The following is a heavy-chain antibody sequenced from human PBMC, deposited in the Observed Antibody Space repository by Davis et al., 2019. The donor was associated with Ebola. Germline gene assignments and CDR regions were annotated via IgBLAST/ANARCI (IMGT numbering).Heavy chain of an antibody. Sequence: ASVKVSCKASGYTFTSYYIHWVRQAPGKGLEWMGWINPDSGGTNYTQKFQGRVTMTRDTSISTAYMELSRLRSDDTAVYYCAREGQQLLRLFNYYYGMDVWGQGTTVTVSS. D-gene: IGHD6-13*01. J-gene: IGHJ6*02. V-gene: IGHV1-2*02. CDR1: GYTFTSYY. CDR2: INPDSGGT. CDR3: AREGQQLLRLFNYYYGMDV.